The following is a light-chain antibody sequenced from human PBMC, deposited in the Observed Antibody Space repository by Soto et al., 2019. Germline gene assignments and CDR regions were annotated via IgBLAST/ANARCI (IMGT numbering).Light chain of an antibody. CDR1: QNVKTF. Sequence: EIVLTQSPATLSLSPGERATLSCRASQNVKTFLVWYQQRPGQAPGLLIHDASHRAAGIPARFSGSGFGTDFTLTISSLEPEDAAVYYCQQRSNWPPITFGQGTRLEIK. CDR3: QQRSNWPPIT. J-gene: IGKJ5*01. V-gene: IGKV3-11*01. CDR2: DAS.